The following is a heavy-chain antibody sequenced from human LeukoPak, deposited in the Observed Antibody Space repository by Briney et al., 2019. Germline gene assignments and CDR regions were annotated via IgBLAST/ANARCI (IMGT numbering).Heavy chain of an antibody. CDR2: ISGSGGST. CDR3: ARDEFNDILTGYNDAFDI. CDR1: GFTFSSYA. J-gene: IGHJ3*02. Sequence: ESGGGVVQPGGSLRLSRAASGFTFSSYAMSWVRQAPGKGLEWVSAISGSGGSTYYADSVKGRFAISRDNSKNTLYLQMNSLRAEDTAVYYCARDEFNDILTGYNDAFDIWGQGTMVTVSS. V-gene: IGHV3-23*01. D-gene: IGHD3-9*01.